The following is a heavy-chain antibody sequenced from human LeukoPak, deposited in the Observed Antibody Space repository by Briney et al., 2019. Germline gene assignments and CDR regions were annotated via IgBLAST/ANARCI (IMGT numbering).Heavy chain of an antibody. V-gene: IGHV4-39*01. D-gene: IGHD5-18*01. CDR3: GRHGGNSYGFLFFDY. J-gene: IGHJ4*02. Sequence: PSAPLPLPSPFSGGSISSNAYYWGWIRQPPGKGLAWICSIFYSGDTFYEPSLKGRVTISADASKNQLSLKMNFETAADTAIYYCGRHGGNSYGFLFFDYWGQGTLVSVSS. CDR1: GGSISSNAYY. CDR2: IFYSGDT.